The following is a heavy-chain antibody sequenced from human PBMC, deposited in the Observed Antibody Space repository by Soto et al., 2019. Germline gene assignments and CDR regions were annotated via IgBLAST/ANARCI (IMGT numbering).Heavy chain of an antibody. D-gene: IGHD3-10*01. J-gene: IGHJ5*02. Sequence: GASVKVSCKASGYTFTSYAMHWVRQAPGQRLEWMGWINAGNGNTKYSQQFQGRVTITRDTSASTAYMELSSLRSEDTAVYYCARDWASYYYGSGKDDWFDPWGQGTLVTVSS. CDR2: INAGNGNT. CDR1: GYTFTSYA. V-gene: IGHV1-3*01. CDR3: ARDWASYYYGSGKDDWFDP.